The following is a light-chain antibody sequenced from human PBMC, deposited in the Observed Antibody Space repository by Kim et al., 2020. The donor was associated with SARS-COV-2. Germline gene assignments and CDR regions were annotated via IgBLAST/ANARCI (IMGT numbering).Light chain of an antibody. J-gene: IGKJ4*01. CDR2: DAS. Sequence: ASCGDRVTITCQASLDISNSLNWYPQRPGKAPKLLIYDASRLVTGAPSRFSGSGFATDFTFTISKLQSEDVATYYCQQYDNLPQTFGAGTKVDIK. CDR1: LDISNS. V-gene: IGKV1-33*01. CDR3: QQYDNLPQT.